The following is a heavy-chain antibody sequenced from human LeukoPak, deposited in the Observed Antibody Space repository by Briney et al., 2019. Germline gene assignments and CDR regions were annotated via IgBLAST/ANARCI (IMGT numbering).Heavy chain of an antibody. CDR3: ARNVVVVAATPYHYYYYMDV. J-gene: IGHJ6*03. CDR2: ISAYNGNT. D-gene: IGHD2-15*01. CDR1: GYTFTSYG. Sequence: GASVKVSCKASGYTFTSYGISWVRQAPGQGLEWMGWISAYNGNTNYAQKLQGRVTMTTDTSTSTAYMELRSLRSDDTAVYYCARNVVVVAATPYHYYYYMDVWGKGTTVTVSS. V-gene: IGHV1-18*01.